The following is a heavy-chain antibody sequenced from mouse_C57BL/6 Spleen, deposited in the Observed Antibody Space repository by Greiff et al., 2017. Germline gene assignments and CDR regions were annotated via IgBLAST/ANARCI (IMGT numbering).Heavy chain of an antibody. J-gene: IGHJ3*01. V-gene: IGHV5-17*01. D-gene: IGHD4-1*01. CDR1: GFTFSDYG. CDR2: ISSGSSTI. CDR3: ARGRGNWDQAWFAY. Sequence: EVQRVESGGGLVKPGGSLKLSCAASGFTFSDYGMHWVRQAPEKGLEWVAYISSGSSTIYYADTVKGRFTISRDNAKNTLFLQMTSLRSEDTAMYYCARGRGNWDQAWFAYWGQGTLVTVSA.